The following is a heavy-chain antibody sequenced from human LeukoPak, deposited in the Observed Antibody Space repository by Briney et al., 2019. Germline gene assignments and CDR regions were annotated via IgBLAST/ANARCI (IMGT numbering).Heavy chain of an antibody. D-gene: IGHD6-25*01. V-gene: IGHV3-30*02. Sequence: GGSLRLSCVASGFTFSRYGMHWVRQAPGKGLEWVSFLRYDGSNEYYTDSVKGRFTISRDNSKNTLYLQMNSLRVEDTAVYYCARGGRMSSVPRGAFDIWGQGTMVTVSS. CDR3: ARGGRMSSVPRGAFDI. CDR2: LRYDGSNE. J-gene: IGHJ3*02. CDR1: GFTFSRYG.